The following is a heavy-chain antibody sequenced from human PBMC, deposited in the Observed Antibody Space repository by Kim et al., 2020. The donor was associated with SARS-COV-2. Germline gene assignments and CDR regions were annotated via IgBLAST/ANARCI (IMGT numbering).Heavy chain of an antibody. CDR1: GFTFSSYA. D-gene: IGHD2-15*01. CDR2: ISYDGSNK. V-gene: IGHV3-30*18. Sequence: GGSLRLSCAASGFTFSSYAMHWVRQAPGKGLEWVAVISYDGSNKYYADSVKGRFTISRDNSKNTLYLQMNSLRAEDTAMYYCAKKAEAATLDYWGQGTLVTVSS. CDR3: AKKAEAATLDY. J-gene: IGHJ4*02.